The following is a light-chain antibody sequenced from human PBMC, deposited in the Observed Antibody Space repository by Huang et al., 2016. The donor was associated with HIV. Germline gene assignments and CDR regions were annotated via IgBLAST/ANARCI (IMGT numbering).Light chain of an antibody. CDR3: QVYGTSPPGP. Sequence: EIVLTQSPGTLSVSPGERATLSCRASQSVSGSYLAWYQQKPGQAPRLLIYGASSRATGIPDRFSGSGSGTDFTLTITRLEPEDIALYYCQVYGTSPPGPFGPGATVHIK. V-gene: IGKV3-20*01. CDR2: GAS. CDR1: QSVSGSY. J-gene: IGKJ3*01.